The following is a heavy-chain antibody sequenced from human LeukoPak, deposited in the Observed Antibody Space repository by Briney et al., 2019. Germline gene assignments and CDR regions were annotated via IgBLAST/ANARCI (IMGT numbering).Heavy chain of an antibody. CDR2: IKQDGSEK. Sequence: PGGSLRLSCAASGFIFSSYWMSWVRQAPGKGLEWVANIKQDGSEKYYVDSVRGRFTISRDNAKNSLYLQMSSLRAEDTAVYYCARGGAYCSSTSCYTLGVYFDYWGQGTLVTVSS. CDR1: GFIFSSYW. D-gene: IGHD2-2*02. J-gene: IGHJ4*02. CDR3: ARGGAYCSSTSCYTLGVYFDY. V-gene: IGHV3-7*01.